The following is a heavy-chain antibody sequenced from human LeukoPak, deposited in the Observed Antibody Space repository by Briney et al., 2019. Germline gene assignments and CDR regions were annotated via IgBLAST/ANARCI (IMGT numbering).Heavy chain of an antibody. J-gene: IGHJ5*02. V-gene: IGHV4-39*07. CDR2: IYYSGST. CDR3: ARAMVVAATQVSFWFDP. D-gene: IGHD2-15*01. CDR1: SGSISSSSYY. Sequence: SETLSLTCTVSSGSISSSSYYWGWIRQPPGKGLEWIGSIYYSGSTYYNPSLKSRVTISVDTSKNQFSLKLSSVTAADAAVYYCARAMVVAATQVSFWFDPWGQGTLVTVSS.